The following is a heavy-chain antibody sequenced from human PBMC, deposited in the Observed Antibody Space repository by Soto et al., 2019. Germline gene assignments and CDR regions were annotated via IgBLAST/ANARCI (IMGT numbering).Heavy chain of an antibody. D-gene: IGHD2-21*01. CDR1: GFSLTTGGVC. V-gene: IGHV2-5*01. CDR3: IYRRASYDYHGLDV. Sequence: SGPTLVTRTQPRKQTSTFSGFSLTTGGVCVGWIRQPPGNSLEWLAVIYWNEDRRRSPSLENRLTITKDTSKNQVVLTMTNMDPVDTATYYCIYRRASYDYHGLDVWGQGTPVTVSS. J-gene: IGHJ6*02. CDR2: IYWNEDR.